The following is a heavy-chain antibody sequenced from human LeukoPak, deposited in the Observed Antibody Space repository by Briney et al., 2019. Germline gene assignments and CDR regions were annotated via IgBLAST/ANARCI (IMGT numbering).Heavy chain of an antibody. CDR3: ARDRDYAFDY. V-gene: IGHV3-48*02. J-gene: IGHJ4*02. CDR1: GFTFSSYA. D-gene: IGHD4-17*01. Sequence: GGSLRLSCAASGFTFSSYAMHWVRQAPGKGLEWISYIDSDTYGNTIYYPHTVKGRFTISRDNVKNSLYLQMDSLRDEDTAVYYCARDRDYAFDYWGQGTLVTVSS. CDR2: IDSDTYGNTI.